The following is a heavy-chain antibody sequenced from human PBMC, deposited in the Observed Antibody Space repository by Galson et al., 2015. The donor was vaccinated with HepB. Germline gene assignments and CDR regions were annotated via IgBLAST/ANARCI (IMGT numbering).Heavy chain of an antibody. CDR2: ISYDGSNK. V-gene: IGHV3-30*03. Sequence: SLRLSCAASGFTFSSYGMHWVRQAPGKGLEWVAVISYDGSNKYYADSVKGRFTISRDNSKNTLYLQMNSLRAEDTAVYYCARPPGSYSDDAFDIWGQGTMVTVSS. CDR1: GFTFSSYG. J-gene: IGHJ3*02. CDR3: ARPPGSYSDDAFDI. D-gene: IGHD1-26*01.